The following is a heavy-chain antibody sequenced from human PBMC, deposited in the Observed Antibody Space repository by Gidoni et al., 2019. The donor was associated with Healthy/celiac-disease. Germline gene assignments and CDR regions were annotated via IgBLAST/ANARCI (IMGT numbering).Heavy chain of an antibody. D-gene: IGHD1-26*01. V-gene: IGHV3-9*01. CDR3: AKASKWELPYYFDY. CDR1: GFTFDEYA. Sequence: EVQLVESGGGLVQPGRSLRLSCAASGFTFDEYAMHWVRQAPGKGLDWVSGISWHSGSIGYADSVKGRFTISRDNAKNSLYLQMNSLRAEDTALYYCAKASKWELPYYFDYWGQGTLVTVSS. J-gene: IGHJ4*02. CDR2: ISWHSGSI.